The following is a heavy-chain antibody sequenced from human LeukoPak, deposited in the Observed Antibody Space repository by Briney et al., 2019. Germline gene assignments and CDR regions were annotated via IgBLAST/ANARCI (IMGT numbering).Heavy chain of an antibody. V-gene: IGHV5-10-1*01. D-gene: IGHD3-9*01. J-gene: IGHJ5*02. CDR1: GYSFTSYW. CDR3: ARRRYFDLDP. CDR2: IDPSDSYT. Sequence: GESLKISCKGSGYSFTSYWISWVRQMPGKGMEWMGRIDPSDSYTNYSPSFQGHVTISADKSISTAYLQWSSLKASDTAMYYCARRRYFDLDPWGQGTLVTVSS.